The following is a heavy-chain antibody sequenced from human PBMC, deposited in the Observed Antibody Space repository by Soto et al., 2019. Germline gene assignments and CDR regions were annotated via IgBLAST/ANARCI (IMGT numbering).Heavy chain of an antibody. CDR1: GGSISSGCYY. Sequence: PSETHSLTCTVSGGSISSGCYYWSWIRQPPGKGLEWIGYIYYSGSTYYNPSLKSRVTISVDTSKNQFSLKLSSVTAADTAVYYCAREYCISTSCYQNWFDLWGQGTLVTVSS. CDR2: IYYSGST. J-gene: IGHJ5*02. CDR3: AREYCISTSCYQNWFDL. D-gene: IGHD2-2*01. V-gene: IGHV4-30-4*01.